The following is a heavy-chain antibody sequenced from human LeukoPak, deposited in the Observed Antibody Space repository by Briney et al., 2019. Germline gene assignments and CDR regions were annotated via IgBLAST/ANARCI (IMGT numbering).Heavy chain of an antibody. D-gene: IGHD3-16*01. V-gene: IGHV3-23*01. CDR2: ISVSGDNT. Sequence: GGPLRLFCAVSGFSVSTYAMSWVRQAPGRGLEWVSDISVSGDNTYYADSVKGRCTLFRDNSKNTLYLQMNRLRVEDTAVYYCAKEGGGADDYWGQGTLVTVSS. CDR3: AKEGGGADDY. CDR1: GFSVSTYA. J-gene: IGHJ4*02.